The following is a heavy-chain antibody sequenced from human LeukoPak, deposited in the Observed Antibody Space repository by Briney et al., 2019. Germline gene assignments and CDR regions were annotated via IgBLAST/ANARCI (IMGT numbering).Heavy chain of an antibody. Sequence: ASVKVSCKASGYTFTSYAMHWVRQAPGQRLEWMGWINASNGNTKYSQKFQGRVTMTRDTSISTAYMELSRLRSDDTAVYYCAREHCSSTSCYVQTGWFDPWGQGTLVTVSS. V-gene: IGHV1-3*01. CDR2: INASNGNT. D-gene: IGHD2-2*01. CDR1: GYTFTSYA. CDR3: AREHCSSTSCYVQTGWFDP. J-gene: IGHJ5*02.